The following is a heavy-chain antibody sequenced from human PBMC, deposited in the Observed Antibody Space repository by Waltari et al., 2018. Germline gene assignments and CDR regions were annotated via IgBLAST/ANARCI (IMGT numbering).Heavy chain of an antibody. CDR2: IIPIFGTA. V-gene: IGHV1-69*05. J-gene: IGHJ3*02. CDR1: GGTFSSYA. Sequence: QVQLVQSGAEVKKPGSSVKVSCKASGGTFSSYAISWVRQAPGQGLEWMGGIIPIFGTANYAQKFQGRVTITTDESTSTAYMELSSLRSEDTALYYCASLQGGWGSGWYQVNAFDIWGQGTMVTVSS. CDR3: ASLQGGWGSGWYQVNAFDI. D-gene: IGHD6-19*01.